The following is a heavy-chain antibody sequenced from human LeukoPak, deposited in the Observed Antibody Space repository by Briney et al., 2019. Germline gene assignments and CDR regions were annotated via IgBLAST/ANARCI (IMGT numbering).Heavy chain of an antibody. CDR2: FDPEDGET. J-gene: IGHJ4*02. Sequence: ASVKVSCKVSGYTLTELSMHRVRQAPGKGLEWMGGFDPEDGETIYAQKFQGRVTMTEDTSTDTAYMELSSLRSDDTAVYYCARAYSVYDPPDYWGQGTLVTVSS. CDR1: GYTLTELS. D-gene: IGHD5/OR15-5a*01. CDR3: ARAYSVYDPPDY. V-gene: IGHV1-24*01.